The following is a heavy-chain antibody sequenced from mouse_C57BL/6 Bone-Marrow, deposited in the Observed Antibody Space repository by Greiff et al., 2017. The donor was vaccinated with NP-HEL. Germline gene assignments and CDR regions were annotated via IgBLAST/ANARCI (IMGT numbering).Heavy chain of an antibody. CDR1: GFTFSDYG. J-gene: IGHJ3*01. Sequence: DVMLVESGGGLVQPGGSLKLSCAASGFTFSDYGMAWVRQAPRKGPEWVAFISNLAYSIYYADTVTGRFTISRENAKNTLYLEMSSLRSEDTAMYYCARHGGESFAYWGQGTLVTVSA. V-gene: IGHV5-15*01. CDR3: ARHGGESFAY. CDR2: ISNLAYSI.